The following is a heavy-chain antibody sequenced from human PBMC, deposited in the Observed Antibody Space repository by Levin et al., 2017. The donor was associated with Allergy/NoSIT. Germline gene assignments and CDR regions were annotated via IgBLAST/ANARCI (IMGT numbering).Heavy chain of an antibody. V-gene: IGHV3-11*04. CDR2: VDGHGTRI. D-gene: IGHD3-10*01. J-gene: IGHJ4*02. Sequence: SCAASGFTFSDHFMDWVRQAPGKGLEWLAYVDGHGTRIFYADSAKGRFTISRDNAQNSLYLQMNSLRAEDSGTYYCVRDLEGYRGVIRFDFWGQGTLVTVSS. CDR1: GFTFSDHF. CDR3: VRDLEGYRGVIRFDF.